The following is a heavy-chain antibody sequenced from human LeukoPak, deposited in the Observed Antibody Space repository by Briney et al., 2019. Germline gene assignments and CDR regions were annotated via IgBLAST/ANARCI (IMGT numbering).Heavy chain of an antibody. J-gene: IGHJ4*02. D-gene: IGHD2-2*01. CDR3: AKKGQIVVVPGANDY. CDR1: GFTFSNAW. Sequence: PTGGSLRLSCAASGFTFSNAWMSWVRQAPGKGLEWVSSISGSSGSTYYTDSVKGRFTISRDNSKNTLYLQMNSLRAEDTAVYYCAKKGQIVVVPGANDYWGQGTLVTVSS. CDR2: ISGSSGST. V-gene: IGHV3-23*01.